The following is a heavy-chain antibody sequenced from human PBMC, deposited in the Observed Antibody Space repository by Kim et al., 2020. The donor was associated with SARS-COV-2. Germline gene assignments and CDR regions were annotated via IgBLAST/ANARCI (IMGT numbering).Heavy chain of an antibody. D-gene: IGHD6-19*01. CDR3: ARDQVSTGWPYFDY. J-gene: IGHJ4*02. Sequence: GGSLRLSCVASGFTFSSFWMHWVRQAPGKGLVWVSRINSDGSSTSYADSVKGRFTISRDNTKNTLYLQMNSLRAEDTAVYYCARDQVSTGWPYFDYWAQGTLVTVSS. CDR2: INSDGSST. CDR1: GFTFSSFW. V-gene: IGHV3-74*01.